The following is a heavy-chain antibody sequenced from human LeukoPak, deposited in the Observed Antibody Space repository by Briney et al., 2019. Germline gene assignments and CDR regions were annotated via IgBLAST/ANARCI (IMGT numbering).Heavy chain of an antibody. CDR2: INPAGTET. V-gene: IGHV3-7*01. CDR3: ARFGYVAAVDV. Sequence: PGGSLRLSCAASGFSFSAYWMTWVRQAPGTGLEWVANINPAGTETYYVDPVKGRFTVSRDSAKNLLYLQMNSLRAEDTAVYHCARFGYVAAVDVWGQGTLVTVSS. J-gene: IGHJ4*02. CDR1: GFSFSAYW. D-gene: IGHD2-15*01.